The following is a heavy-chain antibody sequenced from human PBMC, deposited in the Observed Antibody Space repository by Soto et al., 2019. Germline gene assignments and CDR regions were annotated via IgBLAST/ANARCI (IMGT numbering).Heavy chain of an antibody. CDR3: ARVPSRAHYFAMDV. CDR2: IYYSGDT. Sequence: PSETLSLTCTDSGGSINSGGYYWTWIRQHPGRGLESIGYIYYSGDTYYNPSLKSRLSISLDTSKNQFSLKLTSVTAADTAIYYCARVPSRAHYFAMDVWGHGTAVTVSS. D-gene: IGHD2-2*01. CDR1: GGSINSGGYY. V-gene: IGHV4-31*03. J-gene: IGHJ6*02.